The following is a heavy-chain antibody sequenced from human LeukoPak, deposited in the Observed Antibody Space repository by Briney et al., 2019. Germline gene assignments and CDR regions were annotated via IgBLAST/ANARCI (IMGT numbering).Heavy chain of an antibody. CDR1: GYTFTSYG. Sequence: ASVKVSCKASGYTFTSYGISWVRQAPGQGLEWMGWISAYNGNTNYAQKLQGGVTMTTDTSTSTAYMELRSLRSDDTAVYYCAREVVPNYYGSGSASDYYYYYGMDVWGKGTTATVSS. CDR2: ISAYNGNT. V-gene: IGHV1-18*04. CDR3: AREVVPNYYGSGSASDYYYYYGMDV. D-gene: IGHD3-10*01. J-gene: IGHJ6*04.